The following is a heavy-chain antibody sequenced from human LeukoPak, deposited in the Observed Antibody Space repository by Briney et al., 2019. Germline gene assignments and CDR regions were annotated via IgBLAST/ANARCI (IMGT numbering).Heavy chain of an antibody. CDR1: GYTFTSYD. Sequence: ASVKVSCKASGYTFTSYDINWVRQATGQGLEWMGWMNPNSGGTNYAQKFQGRVTMTRDTSISTAYMELSRLRSDDTAVYYCARVGVELWFGELSNNWFDPWGQGTLVTVSS. CDR2: MNPNSGGT. V-gene: IGHV1-2*02. J-gene: IGHJ5*02. D-gene: IGHD3-10*01. CDR3: ARVGVELWFGELSNNWFDP.